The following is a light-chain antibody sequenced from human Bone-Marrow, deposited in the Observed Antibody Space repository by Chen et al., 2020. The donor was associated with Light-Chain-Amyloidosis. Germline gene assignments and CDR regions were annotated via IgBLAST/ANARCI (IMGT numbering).Light chain of an antibody. Sequence: SYELTQPPSVSVSPGQTARITCSGDDLPTKYAYWYQQKQGQAPVLVIHRDTERPSGISERFSGSSSGTTATLTISGVQAEDEADYHCQSADSSGTYEVIFGEGTKLTVL. CDR3: QSADSSGTYEVI. V-gene: IGLV3-25*03. CDR2: RDT. J-gene: IGLJ2*01. CDR1: DLPTKY.